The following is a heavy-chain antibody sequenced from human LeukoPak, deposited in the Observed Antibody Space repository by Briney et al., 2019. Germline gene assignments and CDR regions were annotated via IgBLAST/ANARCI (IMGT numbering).Heavy chain of an antibody. CDR2: IFTSGTT. D-gene: IGHD6-19*01. Sequence: SETLSLTCTVSGGAISSSYWSWIRQPAGKGLEWIGRIFTSGTTEYNPSLKSRVTMSVDTSKNQFSLKLTSVTAADTAVYYCARDFGFGSAWGQGALVTVSS. J-gene: IGHJ5*02. CDR3: ARDFGFGSA. V-gene: IGHV4-4*07. CDR1: GGAISSSY.